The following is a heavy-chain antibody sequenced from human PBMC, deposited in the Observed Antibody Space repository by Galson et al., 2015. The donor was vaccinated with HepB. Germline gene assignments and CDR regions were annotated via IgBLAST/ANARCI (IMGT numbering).Heavy chain of an antibody. V-gene: IGHV3-23*01. CDR1: VFTFSNYG. CDR2: ISGNGGSI. Sequence: SLRLSCAASVFTFSNYGMSWVRQTPGKGLEWLSVISGNGGSIHYADSVKGRFTISRDNSKNTLYLQMNSLRAEDTAVYYCVLNHYNSGSYFHFDNWGQGTLVTVSS. D-gene: IGHD3-10*01. J-gene: IGHJ4*02. CDR3: VLNHYNSGSYFHFDN.